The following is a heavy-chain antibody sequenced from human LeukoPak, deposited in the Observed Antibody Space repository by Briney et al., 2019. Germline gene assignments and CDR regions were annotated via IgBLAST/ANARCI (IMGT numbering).Heavy chain of an antibody. Sequence: GRSLRLSCAASGFTFDDYAMHWVRHAPGKGLEWVSGISWNSGSIGYADSVKGRFTISRDNAKNSLYLQMNSLRTEDMALYYCAKDVYQDYYYGSGSFDYWGQGTLVTVSS. D-gene: IGHD3-10*01. CDR1: GFTFDDYA. V-gene: IGHV3-9*03. CDR2: ISWNSGSI. J-gene: IGHJ4*02. CDR3: AKDVYQDYYYGSGSFDY.